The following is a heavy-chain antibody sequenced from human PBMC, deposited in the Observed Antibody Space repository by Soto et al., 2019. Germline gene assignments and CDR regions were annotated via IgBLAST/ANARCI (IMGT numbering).Heavy chain of an antibody. CDR1: GFTFSNYG. J-gene: IGHJ6*02. CDR3: AKSRDAYYFYFYYGMVV. V-gene: IGHV3-30*18. D-gene: IGHD1-26*01. CDR2: ILYDGSNK. Sequence: QVQLVESGGGVAQAGRSLRLSCAASGFTFSNYGMHWVRQIPGKGLEWVALILYDGSNKYYADSVKGRFTISRDNSKNTLNLQVSSLRAEDTAVYYCAKSRDAYYFYFYYGMVVLCQGTTVTVSS.